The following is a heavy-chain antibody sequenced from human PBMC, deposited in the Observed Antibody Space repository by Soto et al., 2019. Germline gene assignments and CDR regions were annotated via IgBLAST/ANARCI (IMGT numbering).Heavy chain of an antibody. Sequence: SETLSLTCAVYGGSFSGYYWSWIRQPPGKGLEYIGEINHSGSTTYNPSLRSRLTISVDTSKNQFSLKLSSVTAADTALYYCARGSIAVAVTPPLDYWGQGTLVTVS. D-gene: IGHD6-19*01. CDR1: GGSFSGYY. CDR2: INHSGST. V-gene: IGHV4-34*01. CDR3: ARGSIAVAVTPPLDY. J-gene: IGHJ4*02.